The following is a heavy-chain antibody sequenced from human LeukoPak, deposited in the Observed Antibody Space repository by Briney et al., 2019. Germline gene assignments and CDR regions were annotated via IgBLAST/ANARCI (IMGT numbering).Heavy chain of an antibody. D-gene: IGHD4-11*01. V-gene: IGHV4-39*01. J-gene: IGHJ5*02. CDR2: IYYSGST. CDR3: ARHEPDYRTPINWFDP. Sequence: PSETLSLTCTVSGGSISSSSYYWGWIRQPPGKGLEWIGSIYYSGSTYYNPSLKSRVTISVDTSKNQFSLKLSSVTAADTAVYYYARHEPDYRTPINWFDPWGQGTLVTVSS. CDR1: GGSISSSSYY.